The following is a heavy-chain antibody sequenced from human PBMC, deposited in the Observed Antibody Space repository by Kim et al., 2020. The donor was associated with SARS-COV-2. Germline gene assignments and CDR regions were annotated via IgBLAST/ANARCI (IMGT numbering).Heavy chain of an antibody. CDR2: IYPGYSET. CDR3: ARRSESYHGLDV. CDR1: GYTFTRYW. Sequence: GESLKISCKASGYTFTRYWIGWVRQMPGKGLEWLGIIYPGYSETRYSPSFQGQVTISADKSITTAYLQWSSLEASDTAMYYCARRSESYHGLDVWGQGTTVTVS. J-gene: IGHJ6*02. V-gene: IGHV5-51*01.